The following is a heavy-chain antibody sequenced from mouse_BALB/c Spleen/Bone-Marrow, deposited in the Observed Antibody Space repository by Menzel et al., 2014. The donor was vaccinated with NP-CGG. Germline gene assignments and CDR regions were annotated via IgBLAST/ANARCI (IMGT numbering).Heavy chain of an antibody. CDR2: INSDGGST. CDR3: ARHGDYYGSSLFAY. CDR1: EYEFPSHD. J-gene: IGHJ3*01. Sequence: EVKLMESGGGLVQPGASLKLSCESNEYEFPSHDMSWVRKTPEKRLELVAAINSDGGSTYYPDTMERRFIISRDNSKXTLYLQMSSLRSEDTAFYYCARHGDYYGSSLFAYWGQGTLVTVSA. V-gene: IGHV5-2*01. D-gene: IGHD1-1*01.